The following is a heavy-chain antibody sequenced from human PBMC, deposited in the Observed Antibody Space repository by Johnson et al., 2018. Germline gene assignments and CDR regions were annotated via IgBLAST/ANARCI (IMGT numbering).Heavy chain of an antibody. Sequence: QVQLVDSGGGVVQPGRSLRLSCAASGFTFSSYALHWVRQAPGQGLEWVAFISYDGNNKHYVDSVKGRFTISRDNSKNTLYLQMNSLRPEDTDVYYCAREGRLRITYSDDTSKYYYDRDVWGKGTTVTVSS. J-gene: IGHJ6*03. D-gene: IGHD3-22*01. CDR1: GFTFSSYA. V-gene: IGHV3-30-3*01. CDR3: AREGRLRITYSDDTSKYYYDRDV. CDR2: ISYDGNNK.